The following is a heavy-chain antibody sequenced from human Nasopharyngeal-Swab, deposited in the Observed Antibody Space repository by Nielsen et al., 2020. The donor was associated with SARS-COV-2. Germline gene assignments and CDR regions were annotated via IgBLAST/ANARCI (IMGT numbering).Heavy chain of an antibody. V-gene: IGHV3-23*01. CDR1: GLTFSNYA. J-gene: IGHJ4*02. CDR3: AKFRRVTTDYFDF. D-gene: IGHD4-17*01. Sequence: GEALKISCAASGLTFSNYAMSWVRQAPGKGLEWITSIIASGDSTYYAASVKGRFTISRDNSKSTLYLQMNSLRAEDTAVYYCAKFRRVTTDYFDFWGQGTPVTVSS. CDR2: IIASGDST.